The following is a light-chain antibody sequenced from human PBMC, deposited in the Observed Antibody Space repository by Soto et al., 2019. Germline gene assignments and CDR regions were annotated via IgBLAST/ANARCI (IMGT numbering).Light chain of an antibody. Sequence: DIQMTQSPSSLSASVGDRVTITCRASQDIRNDLGWYQQKPGKAPKRLIYSASTVQSGVPSRFSGSGSGTEFTLTISSLQPDDFAIYYCLQHNSYPRFTFGPGTTVDIK. CDR1: QDIRND. J-gene: IGKJ3*01. CDR3: LQHNSYPRFT. V-gene: IGKV1-17*01. CDR2: SAS.